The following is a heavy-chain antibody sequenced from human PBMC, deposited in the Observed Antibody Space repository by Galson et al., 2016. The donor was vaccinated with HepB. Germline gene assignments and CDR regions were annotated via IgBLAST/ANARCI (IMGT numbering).Heavy chain of an antibody. J-gene: IGHJ5*02. V-gene: IGHV3-74*03. CDR1: GFTFSGYW. D-gene: IGHD2-21*02. CDR3: ARDPLGDDWFDP. Sequence: SLRLSCAASGFTFSGYWMHWVRQAPGKGLAWVSRINSDGTSTMHADSVKGRFSTSRDNAKNTLYLQMNSLRVEDTAVCYCARDPLGDDWFDPWGQGVLVIVSS. CDR2: INSDGTST.